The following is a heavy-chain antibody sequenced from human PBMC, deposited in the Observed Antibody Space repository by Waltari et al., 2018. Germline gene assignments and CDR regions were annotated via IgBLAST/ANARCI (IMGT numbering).Heavy chain of an antibody. J-gene: IGHJ5*02. CDR3: AREVLGSGDFWSGYYNCRYNWFDP. Sequence: QVQLQQWGAGLLKPSETLSLTCAVYGGSFSGYYWSWIRQPPGKGLEWIGDINHSGSTNYNPSLKRRGTISGDTSTNQFSLKLSSVTAADTAVYYCAREVLGSGDFWSGYYNCRYNWFDPWGQGTLVTVSS. D-gene: IGHD3-3*01. CDR2: INHSGST. V-gene: IGHV4-34*01. CDR1: GGSFSGYY.